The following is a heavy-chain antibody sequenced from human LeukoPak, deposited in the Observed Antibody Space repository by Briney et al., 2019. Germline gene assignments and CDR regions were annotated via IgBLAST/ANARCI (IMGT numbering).Heavy chain of an antibody. CDR3: ARGSEGAAGTRGCFDY. J-gene: IGHJ4*02. CDR1: GGSFSGYY. Sequence: NSSETLSLTCAVYGGSFSGYYWSWIRQPPGKGLEWIGEINHSGSTNYNPSLKSRVTISVDTSKNQFSLKLSSVTAADTAVYYCARGSEGAAGTRGCFDYWGQGTLVTVSS. CDR2: INHSGST. V-gene: IGHV4-34*01. D-gene: IGHD6-13*01.